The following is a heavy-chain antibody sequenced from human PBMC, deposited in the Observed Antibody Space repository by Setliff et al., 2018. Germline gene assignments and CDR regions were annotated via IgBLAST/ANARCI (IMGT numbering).Heavy chain of an antibody. J-gene: IGHJ3*02. CDR1: GGSFSGYY. Sequence: LSLTCAVYGGSFSGYYWSWIRQHPGKGLEWIGYIYYSGSTYYNPSLKSRVTISVDTSKNQFSLKLSSVTAADTAVYYCARVALVVVIRNAFDIWGQGTMVTVSS. V-gene: IGHV4-31*11. CDR3: ARVALVVVIRNAFDI. CDR2: IYYSGST. D-gene: IGHD2-21*01.